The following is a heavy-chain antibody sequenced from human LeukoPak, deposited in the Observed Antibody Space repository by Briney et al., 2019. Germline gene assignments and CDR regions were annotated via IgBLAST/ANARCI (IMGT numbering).Heavy chain of an antibody. J-gene: IGHJ3*02. Sequence: SETLPLTCAVSGGSISSSNWWSWVRQPPGKGLEWIGYISYTGSTDYNPSLKSRVTISVDTSKTQFSLKLSSVTAADTAMYYCARAPYIANMVSAFDIWGQGTMVSVSS. CDR2: ISYTGST. V-gene: IGHV4-4*02. CDR3: ARAPYIANMVSAFDI. D-gene: IGHD3-10*01. CDR1: GGSISSSNW.